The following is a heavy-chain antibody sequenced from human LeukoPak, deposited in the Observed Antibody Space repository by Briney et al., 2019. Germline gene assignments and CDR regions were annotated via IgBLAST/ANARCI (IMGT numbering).Heavy chain of an antibody. J-gene: IGHJ5*02. Sequence: GASVKVSCKASGYTFTSYGISWVRQAPGQGLEWMGWINPNSGGTNYAQKFQGRVTMTRDTSISTAYMELSRLRSDDTAVYYCARERDDYGDYTAWFDPWGQGTLVTVSS. V-gene: IGHV1-2*02. CDR3: ARERDDYGDYTAWFDP. CDR2: INPNSGGT. CDR1: GYTFTSYG. D-gene: IGHD4-17*01.